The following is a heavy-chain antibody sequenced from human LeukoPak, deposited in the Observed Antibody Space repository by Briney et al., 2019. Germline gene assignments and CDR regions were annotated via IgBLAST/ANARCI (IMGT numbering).Heavy chain of an antibody. CDR1: GFTFSTYW. Sequence: QAGGSLRLSCAASGFTFSTYWMSWVRQAPGKGLEWVANIKKDGSEKKYVDSVKGRFTISRDNAKNSLYLQMNSLRAEDTAVYYCARDPGSGYEEHFDYWGQGTLVTVSS. D-gene: IGHD5-12*01. CDR3: ARDPGSGYEEHFDY. CDR2: IKKDGSEK. V-gene: IGHV3-7*03. J-gene: IGHJ4*02.